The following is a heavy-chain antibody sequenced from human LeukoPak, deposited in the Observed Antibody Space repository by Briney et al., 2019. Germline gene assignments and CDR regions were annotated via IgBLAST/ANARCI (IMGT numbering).Heavy chain of an antibody. D-gene: IGHD1-26*01. J-gene: IGHJ5*02. CDR1: GFTFSRHG. V-gene: IGHV3-33*06. CDR3: AKDLVGATAS. Sequence: PGGSLRLSCAASGFTFSRHGMHWVRQAPGKGPEWVAVIWNDGGRKYYADSVEGRFTISRDNSKNTLYLQMNSLRDEDTAVYYCAKDLVGATASWGQGTLVTVSS. CDR2: IWNDGGRK.